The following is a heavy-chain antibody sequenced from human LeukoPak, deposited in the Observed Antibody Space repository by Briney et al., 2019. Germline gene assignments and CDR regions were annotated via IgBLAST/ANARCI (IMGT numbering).Heavy chain of an antibody. CDR3: TRLRIAAAGYNFDY. CDR1: GFTFSSHG. V-gene: IGHV3-73*01. Sequence: GGSLRLSCAASGFTFSSHGMNWVRQASGKGLEWVGRIRSKANSYATAYAASVKGRFTISRDDSKNTAYLQMNSLKTEDTAVYYCTRLRIAAAGYNFDYWGQGTLVTVSS. D-gene: IGHD6-13*01. CDR2: IRSKANSYAT. J-gene: IGHJ4*02.